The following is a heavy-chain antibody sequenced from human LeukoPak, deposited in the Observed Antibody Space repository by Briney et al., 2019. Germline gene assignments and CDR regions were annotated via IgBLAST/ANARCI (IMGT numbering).Heavy chain of an antibody. J-gene: IGHJ4*01. D-gene: IGHD4-17*01. CDR1: GGTFSSYA. Sequence: ASVKVSCKASGGTFSSYAISWVRQAPGQGLEWMGGIIPIFGTANYAQKFQGRVTITADESTSTAYMELSSLRSEDTAVYYCARETTGVAFDYWGQEPWSPSPQ. CDR3: ARETTGVAFDY. CDR2: IIPIFGTA. V-gene: IGHV1-69*13.